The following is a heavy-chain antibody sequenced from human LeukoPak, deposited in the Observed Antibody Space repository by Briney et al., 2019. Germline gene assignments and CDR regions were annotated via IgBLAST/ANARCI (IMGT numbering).Heavy chain of an antibody. CDR1: GFTFSSYW. Sequence: PGGSLRLSCAASGFTFSSYWMSWVRQAPGKGLEWVANIKQDGSEKYYVDSVKGRFTISRDNAKNSLYLQMNGLRAEDTAVYYCARFTMIVLDAFDIWGQGTMVTVSS. CDR3: ARFTMIVLDAFDI. J-gene: IGHJ3*02. D-gene: IGHD3-22*01. CDR2: IKQDGSEK. V-gene: IGHV3-7*01.